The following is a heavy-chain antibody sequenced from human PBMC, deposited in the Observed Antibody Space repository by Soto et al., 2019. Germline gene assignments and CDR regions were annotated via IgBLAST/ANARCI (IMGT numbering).Heavy chain of an antibody. CDR3: ARDGYCSGGSCYSGAFDY. J-gene: IGHJ4*02. CDR1: GFTFSSYA. CDR2: ISYEGSNK. Sequence: QVQLVESGGGVVQPGRSLRLSCAASGFTFSSYAMHWVRQAPGKGLEWVAVISYEGSNKYYADSVKGRFTISRDNSKNTLYLQMNSLRAEDTAVYYCARDGYCSGGSCYSGAFDYWGQGTLVTVSS. V-gene: IGHV3-30-3*01. D-gene: IGHD2-15*01.